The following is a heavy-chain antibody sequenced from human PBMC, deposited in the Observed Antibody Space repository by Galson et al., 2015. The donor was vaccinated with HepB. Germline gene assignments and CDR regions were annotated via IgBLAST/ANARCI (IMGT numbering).Heavy chain of an antibody. V-gene: IGHV3-23*01. Sequence: SLRLSCAASGFTFSSYAMSWVRQAPGKGLEWVSAISGSGGSTYYADSVKGRFTISRDNSKNTLYLQMNSLRAEDTAVYYCAKDPPFNDFWSGYYNDAFDIWGQGTMVTVSS. J-gene: IGHJ3*02. CDR2: ISGSGGST. CDR3: AKDPPFNDFWSGYYNDAFDI. D-gene: IGHD3-3*01. CDR1: GFTFSSYA.